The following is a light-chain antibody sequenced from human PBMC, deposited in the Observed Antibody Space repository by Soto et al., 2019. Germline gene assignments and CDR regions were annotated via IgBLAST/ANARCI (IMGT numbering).Light chain of an antibody. V-gene: IGKV1-39*01. Sequence: DIQMTPSPSSLSASVGDRVTITCRASRSINTYVNWYQQRPGKAPELLIYSASSLHTGVPSRFSGSGAGTDFTFTITSLLPEDFASYYCQQTYSTPRTFGQGTKVDIK. J-gene: IGKJ1*01. CDR3: QQTYSTPRT. CDR2: SAS. CDR1: RSINTY.